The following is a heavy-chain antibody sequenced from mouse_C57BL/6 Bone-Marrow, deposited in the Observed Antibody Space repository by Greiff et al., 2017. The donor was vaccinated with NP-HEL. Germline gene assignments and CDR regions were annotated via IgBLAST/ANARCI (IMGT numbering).Heavy chain of an antibody. Sequence: QVQLQQSGPELVKPGASVKISCKASGYAFSSSWMNWVKQRPGKGLEWIGRIYPGDGDTNYNGKFKGKATLTADKSSSTAYMQLSSLTSEDSAVYFCARSRGLRQWGYFDYWGQGTTLTVSS. CDR3: ARSRGLRQWGYFDY. J-gene: IGHJ2*01. D-gene: IGHD2-4*01. CDR1: GYAFSSSW. V-gene: IGHV1-82*01. CDR2: IYPGDGDT.